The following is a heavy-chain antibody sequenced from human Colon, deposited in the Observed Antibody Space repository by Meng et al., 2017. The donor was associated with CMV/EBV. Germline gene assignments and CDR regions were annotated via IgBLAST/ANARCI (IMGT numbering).Heavy chain of an antibody. CDR3: TKDQTYYSTNWDPVEY. CDR1: GFTFSSYA. CDR2: ISGSGGST. D-gene: IGHD6-13*01. J-gene: IGHJ4*02. Sequence: GESLKISCVASGFTFSSYAMSWVRQAPGKGLEWVSGISGSGGSTYYADPVKGRFTISRDNSKNTLFLQMNSLRAEDTAVYYCTKDQTYYSTNWDPVEYWGQGTLVTVSS. V-gene: IGHV3-23*01.